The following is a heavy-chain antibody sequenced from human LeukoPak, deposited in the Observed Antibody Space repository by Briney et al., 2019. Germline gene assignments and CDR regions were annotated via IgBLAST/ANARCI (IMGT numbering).Heavy chain of an antibody. V-gene: IGHV1-18*01. CDR2: ISVYNGNT. CDR3: AREPPRIQLWFLQGDAFDI. J-gene: IGHJ3*02. CDR1: GYTFTSYG. D-gene: IGHD5-18*01. Sequence: GASVKVSCKASGYTFTSYGISWVRQAPGQGLEWMGWISVYNGNTNDAQTLQGRVTMNTDTSTSTAYMELRSLRSDDTAVYYCAREPPRIQLWFLQGDAFDIWGQGTMVTVSS.